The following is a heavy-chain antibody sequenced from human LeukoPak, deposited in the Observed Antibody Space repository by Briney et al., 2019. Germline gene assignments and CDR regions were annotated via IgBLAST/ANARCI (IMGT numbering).Heavy chain of an antibody. CDR1: GYSFAGYG. V-gene: IGHV1-18*01. CDR2: ISPYTGNT. J-gene: IGHJ4*02. Sequence: ASVKVSCKASGYSFAGYGVSWVRQAPGQGLEWMGWISPYTGNTDYVHDLRGRVTVTADTSTNTVYMELRSLRSDDTAVYYCTREAEDLPGAITFLYWGQGTLVTVS. D-gene: IGHD2-2*01. CDR3: TREAEDLPGAITFLY.